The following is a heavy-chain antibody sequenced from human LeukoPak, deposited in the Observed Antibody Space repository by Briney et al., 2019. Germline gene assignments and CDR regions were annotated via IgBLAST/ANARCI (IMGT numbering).Heavy chain of an antibody. J-gene: IGHJ6*03. V-gene: IGHV3-23*01. CDR3: AKQPYNYYYLDV. D-gene: IGHD1-14*01. CDR1: GLTSHDYA. CDR2: IVGDSSKT. Sequence: GGSQRISCAISGLTSHDYAMTWVRQAPGKGLEWVSTIVGDSSKTYYAASVRGRFTISRDNSNYVLFLHMNSLRAEDTAIYYCAKQPYNYYYLDVWGKGTTVTISS.